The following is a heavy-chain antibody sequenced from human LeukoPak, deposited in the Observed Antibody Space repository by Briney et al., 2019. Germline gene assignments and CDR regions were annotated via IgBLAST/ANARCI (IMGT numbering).Heavy chain of an antibody. CDR3: ARDGVFHDSDGYSFDY. CDR2: IYHSGTT. D-gene: IGHD3-22*01. V-gene: IGHV4-38-2*02. Sequence: PSETLSLTCAVPNYSITSGYFWGWIRQPPGKGLEWIASIYHSGTTYYNPSLRNRVTLFVDTSKNQFSLKLTSLTAADTAVYYCARDGVFHDSDGYSFDYWGQGTLVTVSS. CDR1: NYSITSGYF. J-gene: IGHJ4*02.